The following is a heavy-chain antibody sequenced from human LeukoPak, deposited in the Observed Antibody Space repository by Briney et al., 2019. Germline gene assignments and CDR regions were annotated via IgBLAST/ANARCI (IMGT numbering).Heavy chain of an antibody. V-gene: IGHV4-31*03. D-gene: IGHD6-19*01. CDR2: IYYSGST. CDR3: AREGSDWDPFDY. J-gene: IGHJ4*02. Sequence: PSQTLSLTCTVSGGSISSGGYYWSWIRQHPGKGLEWIGYIYYSGSTYYNPSLKSRVTISVDTSENQFSLKLSSVTAADTAVYYCAREGSDWDPFDYWGQGTLVTVSS. CDR1: GGSISSGGYY.